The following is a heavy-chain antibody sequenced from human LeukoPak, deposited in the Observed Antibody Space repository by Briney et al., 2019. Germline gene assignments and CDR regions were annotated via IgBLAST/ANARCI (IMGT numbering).Heavy chain of an antibody. V-gene: IGHV1-3*01. D-gene: IGHD4-17*01. CDR3: ARYGTVTTSIFDY. Sequence: ASVKASCKASGYTFTSYAIHWVRQAPGQSLEWMGWINAGNGNTKYSQKFQGRVTITRDTSATTAYMELSSLRSEDTAVYYCARYGTVTTSIFDYWGQGTLVTVSS. CDR1: GYTFTSYA. J-gene: IGHJ4*02. CDR2: INAGNGNT.